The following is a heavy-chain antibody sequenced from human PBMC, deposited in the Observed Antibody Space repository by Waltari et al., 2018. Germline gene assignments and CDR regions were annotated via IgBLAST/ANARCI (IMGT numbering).Heavy chain of an antibody. V-gene: IGHV6-1*01. Sequence: QVQLQQSGPGLVKPSQTLSLTCAISGDSVSSNSAAWNWIRQSPSRGLEWLERTDYKSKGYNDYPVSVQSRITINPDTAKNQFSLQLNSVTPEDTAVYYCARQSLHRDFWIGYYSGMLDYWGRGTLVTVSS. D-gene: IGHD3-3*01. CDR2: TDYKSKGYN. J-gene: IGHJ4*02. CDR3: ARQSLHRDFWIGYYSGMLDY. CDR1: GDSVSSNSAA.